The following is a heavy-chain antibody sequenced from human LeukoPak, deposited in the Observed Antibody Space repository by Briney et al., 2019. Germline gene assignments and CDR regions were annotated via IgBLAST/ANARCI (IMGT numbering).Heavy chain of an antibody. D-gene: IGHD3-3*01. J-gene: IGHJ4*02. CDR1: GFTFSDYY. V-gene: IGHV3-11*01. Sequence: PGGSLRLSCAASGFTFSDYYMSWIRQAPGKGLEWVSYISSSGSTIYYADSVKGRFTISRDNAKNSLYLQMNSLRAEDTAVYYCALHYDFWSGYSLGYWGQGTLVTVSS. CDR3: ALHYDFWSGYSLGY. CDR2: ISSSGSTI.